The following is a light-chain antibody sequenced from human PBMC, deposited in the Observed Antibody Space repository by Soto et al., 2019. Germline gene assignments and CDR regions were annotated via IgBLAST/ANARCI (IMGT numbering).Light chain of an antibody. CDR1: QSISRS. V-gene: IGKV3-15*01. J-gene: IGKJ2*01. CDR3: HQYKSWHPGT. CDR2: DAY. Sequence: LPLTQSPAILSVSPGALATLSCRASQSISRSLAWYRQKPGQAHRLLISDAYARGSGIPARFSGSGSGSEFTLTLSSMKSEDFALYFCHQYKSWHPGTFGQGTKVDIK.